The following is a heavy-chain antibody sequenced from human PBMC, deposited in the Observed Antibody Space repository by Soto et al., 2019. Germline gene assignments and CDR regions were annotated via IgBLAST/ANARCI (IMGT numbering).Heavy chain of an antibody. D-gene: IGHD3-10*01. Sequence: PSETLSLTCTVSGGSFSSIDYWTWIRQPPGKGLEWIGSIYFSGDTSYYNPSLKSRVTISVDTSKNQFSLRLSSVTAADTAVYYCARSSPTYYYGSGTTHGAVDIWGPGTMVTVSS. CDR3: ARSSPTYYYGSGTTHGAVDI. J-gene: IGHJ3*02. V-gene: IGHV4-39*01. CDR2: IYFSGDTS. CDR1: GGSFSSIDY.